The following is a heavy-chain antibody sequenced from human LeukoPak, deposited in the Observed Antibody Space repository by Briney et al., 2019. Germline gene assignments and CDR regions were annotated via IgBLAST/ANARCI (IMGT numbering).Heavy chain of an antibody. D-gene: IGHD4-11*01. CDR3: SKGRGSTLTNFDF. J-gene: IGHJ4*02. CDR2: VIDSGVNT. CDR1: GFAFSSFA. V-gene: IGHV3-23*01. Sequence: PGGALRLSCAASGFAFSSFAMTWVRPSPGKGLEWVSSVIDSGVNTYYPGSVRGRFTVSRDNFKNILYLQMNSMTVEDTAFYYCSKGRGSTLTNFDFWGQGALVTVSS.